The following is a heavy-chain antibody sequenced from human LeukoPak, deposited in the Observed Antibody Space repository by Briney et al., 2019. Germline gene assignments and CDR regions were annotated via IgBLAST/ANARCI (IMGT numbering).Heavy chain of an antibody. CDR2: IWYDGSNK. CDR3: ASGSATGWFDP. Sequence: GGSLRLSCAASGFTFSSYGMHWVCQAPGKGLEWVAVIWYDGSNKYYADSVKGRFTISRDNSKNTLYLQMNSLRAEDTAVYYCASGSATGWFDPWGQGTLVTVSS. V-gene: IGHV3-33*01. D-gene: IGHD1-14*01. J-gene: IGHJ5*02. CDR1: GFTFSSYG.